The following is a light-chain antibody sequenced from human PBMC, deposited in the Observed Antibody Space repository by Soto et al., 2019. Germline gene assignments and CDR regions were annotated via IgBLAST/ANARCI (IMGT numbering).Light chain of an antibody. CDR1: ETVATN. CDR2: GAS. CDR3: QQYFEWPPMT. J-gene: IGKJ1*01. Sequence: VMTQSPATLSVSPGERATLSCWASETVATNLAWYQQKPGQAPRLLIYGASTRAAGVSDRFRGSGSGTELTIPISSLLSEDSAIYYCQQYFEWPPMTFGQGTKVEI. V-gene: IGKV3-15*01.